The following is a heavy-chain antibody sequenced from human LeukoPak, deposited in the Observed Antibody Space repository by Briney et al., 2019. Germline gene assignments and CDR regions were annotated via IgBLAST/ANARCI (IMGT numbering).Heavy chain of an antibody. V-gene: IGHV4-59*01. D-gene: IGHD5-12*01. CDR2: VFNNGGT. J-gene: IGHJ4*02. Sequence: ASETLSLTCSVSGGSIGSYHWNWIQQPSGKGLEWIGIVFNNGGTKHNPSLKSRVAISVDTSKNQFALKLSSVTAADTAVYYCVASYGGYVLDYWGQGALVIVSS. CDR1: GGSIGSYH. CDR3: VASYGGYVLDY.